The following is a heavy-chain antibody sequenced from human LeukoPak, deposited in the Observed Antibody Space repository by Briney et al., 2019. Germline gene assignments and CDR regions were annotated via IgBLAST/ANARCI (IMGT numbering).Heavy chain of an antibody. CDR3: ARGGSGTILFDY. V-gene: IGHV4-4*07. CDR1: GGSISSYY. J-gene: IGHJ4*02. Sequence: SEILSLTCTVSGGSISSYYWSWIRQPAGKGLEWIGRIYSSGSTNYNPSFESRVTMSEDASNNQFSLKLNSVTAADTAVYYCARGGSGTILFDYWGQGTLVTVSS. CDR2: IYSSGST. D-gene: IGHD1-26*01.